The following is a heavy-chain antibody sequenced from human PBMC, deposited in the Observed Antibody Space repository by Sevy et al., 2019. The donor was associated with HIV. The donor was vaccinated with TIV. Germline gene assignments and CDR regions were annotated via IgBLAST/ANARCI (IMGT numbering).Heavy chain of an antibody. V-gene: IGHV1-46*01. CDR1: GYTFTSYY. CDR2: INPSGGST. D-gene: IGHD5-12*01. CDR3: ARDLTGVDIVATISYGMDV. Sequence: ASVKVSYKASGYTFTSYYMHWVRQAPGQGLEWMGIINPSGGSTSYAQKFQGRVTMTRDTSTSTVYMELSSLRSEDTAVYYCARDLTGVDIVATISYGMDVWGQGTTVTVSS. J-gene: IGHJ6*02.